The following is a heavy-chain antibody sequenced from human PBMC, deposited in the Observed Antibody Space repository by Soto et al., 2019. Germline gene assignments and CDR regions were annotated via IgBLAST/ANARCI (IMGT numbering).Heavy chain of an antibody. Sequence: QVQLQESGPGLVKPSGTLSLTCAVSGGSISSTNWWSWVRQPPGKGLEWIGEIYHSGNTNYNPSLMSLVTISVDTSKTLFSLKLSSVTAADTAVYYCASGYHDYWGQGTLVTVSS. J-gene: IGHJ4*02. CDR1: GGSISSTNW. CDR2: IYHSGNT. D-gene: IGHD5-18*01. CDR3: ASGYHDY. V-gene: IGHV4-4*02.